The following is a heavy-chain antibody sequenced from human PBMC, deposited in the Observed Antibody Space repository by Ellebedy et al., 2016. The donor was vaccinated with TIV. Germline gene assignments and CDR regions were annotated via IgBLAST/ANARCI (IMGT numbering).Heavy chain of an antibody. D-gene: IGHD1-26*01. V-gene: IGHV4-39*01. CDR3: ALNTGLGGWGVGNAFDI. Sequence: SETLSLTXTVSGCSISSSSYYWGWIRQPPGKGLEWIGSIYYSGSTYYNPSLKSRVTISVDTSKNQFSLKLSSVTAADTAVYYCALNTGLGGWGVGNAFDIWGQGTMVTVSS. CDR1: GCSISSSSYY. J-gene: IGHJ3*02. CDR2: IYYSGST.